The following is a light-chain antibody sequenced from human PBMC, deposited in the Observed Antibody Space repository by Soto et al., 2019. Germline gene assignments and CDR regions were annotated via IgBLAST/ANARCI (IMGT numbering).Light chain of an antibody. CDR1: QGISSY. J-gene: IGKJ5*01. Sequence: IQLTQSPSSLSASVGDRVTITCRASQGISSYLAWYQQKPGKAPQLLIKAASTLQSGVPSRFSGSGSGTDFTLTISGLQPEDVATYYCQQLNITGYPITFGQGTRLEIK. CDR3: QQLNITGYPIT. CDR2: AAS. V-gene: IGKV1-9*01.